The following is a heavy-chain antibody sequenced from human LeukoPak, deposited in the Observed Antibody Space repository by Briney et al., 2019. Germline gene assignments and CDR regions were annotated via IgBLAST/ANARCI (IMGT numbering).Heavy chain of an antibody. V-gene: IGHV3-30*02. J-gene: IGHJ4*02. CDR2: IRYDGSNK. D-gene: IGHD2-2*02. Sequence: GGSLRLSCAASGFTFSSYGMHWVRQAPGKGLEWVAFIRYDGSNKYYADSVKGRFTISRDNSKNTLYLQMNSLRAEDTAVYYCAKSGLYCSSTSCYTFDYWGQGTLVTVSS. CDR3: AKSGLYCSSTSCYTFDY. CDR1: GFTFSSYG.